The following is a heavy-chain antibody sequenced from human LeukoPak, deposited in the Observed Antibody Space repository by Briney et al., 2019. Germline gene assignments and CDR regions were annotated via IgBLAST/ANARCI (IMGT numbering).Heavy chain of an antibody. Sequence: GASVKVSCKASGYTFTSYGISWVRQAPGQGLEWMGWISAYNGNTNYAQKLQGRVTMTTDTSTSTAYMELRSLRSDDTAVYYCAKDLPYGPLEMVSDAFDIWGQGTMVTVSS. D-gene: IGHD5-24*01. CDR1: GYTFTSYG. CDR3: AKDLPYGPLEMVSDAFDI. V-gene: IGHV1-18*01. CDR2: ISAYNGNT. J-gene: IGHJ3*02.